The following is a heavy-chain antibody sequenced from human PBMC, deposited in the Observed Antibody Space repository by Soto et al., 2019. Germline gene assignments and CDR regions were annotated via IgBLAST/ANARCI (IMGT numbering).Heavy chain of an antibody. CDR2: INAGNGNT. CDR1: GYTFTSYA. J-gene: IGHJ6*02. CDR3: ARVTADAYYYYGMDV. V-gene: IGHV1-3*01. D-gene: IGHD5-18*01. Sequence: ASVKVSCKASGYTFTSYAMHWVLQAPGQRLEWMGWINAGNGNTKYSQKFQGRVTITRDTSASTAYMELSSLRSEDTAVYYCARVTADAYYYYGMDVWGQGTTVTVSS.